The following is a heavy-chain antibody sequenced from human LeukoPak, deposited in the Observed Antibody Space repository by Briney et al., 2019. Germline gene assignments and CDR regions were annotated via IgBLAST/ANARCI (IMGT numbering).Heavy chain of an antibody. CDR1: GFTFSTYS. CDR2: ISSSSSYI. Sequence: GGSLRLSCAASGFTFSTYSMNWVRQAPGKGLEWVSSISSSSSYIYYADSVKGRFTISRGNAKNSLYLQMNSLRAEDTAVYYCARDNGYGFDYWGQGTLVTVSS. D-gene: IGHD5-12*01. CDR3: ARDNGYGFDY. V-gene: IGHV3-21*01. J-gene: IGHJ4*02.